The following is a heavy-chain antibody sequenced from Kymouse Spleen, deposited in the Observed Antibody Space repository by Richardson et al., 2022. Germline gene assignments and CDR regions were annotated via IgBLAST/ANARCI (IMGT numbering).Heavy chain of an antibody. Sequence: EVQLVESGGGLVQPGRSLRLSCAASGFTFDDYAMHWVRQAPGKGLEWVSGISWNSGSIGYADSVKGRFTISRDNAKNSLYLQMNSLRAEDTALYYCAKDIGRYNWNYTYYYYYGMDVWGQGTTVTVSS. CDR2: ISWNSGSI. CDR3: AKDIGRYNWNYTYYYYYGMDV. CDR1: GFTFDDYA. J-gene: IGHJ6*02. D-gene: IGHD1-7*01. V-gene: IGHV3-9*01.